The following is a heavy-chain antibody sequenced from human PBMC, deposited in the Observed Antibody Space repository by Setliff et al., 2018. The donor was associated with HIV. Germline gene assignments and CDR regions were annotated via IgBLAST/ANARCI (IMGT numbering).Heavy chain of an antibody. D-gene: IGHD3-3*01. Sequence: PGGSLRLSCAASGFIFSSYEMNWVRQAPGKGLEWVSYISGSGSAMYYADSVKGRFTISRDNAKNSLYLQMNSLTAEDTAVYYCARDVSWRVRTYIDYWGQGALVTVPQ. CDR1: GFIFSSYE. CDR2: ISGSGSAM. CDR3: ARDVSWRVRTYIDY. V-gene: IGHV3-48*03. J-gene: IGHJ4*02.